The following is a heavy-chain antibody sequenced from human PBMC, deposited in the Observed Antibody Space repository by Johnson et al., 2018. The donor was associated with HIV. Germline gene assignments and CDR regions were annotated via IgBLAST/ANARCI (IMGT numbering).Heavy chain of an antibody. CDR1: GFTFRDYY. CDR2: ISSSGTTI. Sequence: QVQVLESGGGLVQPGGSLRLSCVVSGFTFRDYYMSWIRQAPGKGLEWVSYISSSGTTIYYADSVKGRFTISRDNAKNSLYLQMNSLRAEDTALYYCARQTLRAFDIWGQGTMVTVSS. J-gene: IGHJ3*02. CDR3: ARQTLRAFDI. V-gene: IGHV3-11*01.